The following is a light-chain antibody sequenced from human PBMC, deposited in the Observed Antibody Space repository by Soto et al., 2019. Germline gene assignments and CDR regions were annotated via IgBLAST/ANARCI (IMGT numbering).Light chain of an antibody. Sequence: DIQMTQSPSSLSASVGDRVTITCRASQGISSYLAWYQQKPGKVPKLLIYAASTLQPGVPSRFSGSGSGTDFTLTISSLQPEDVATYYWQKYNSAPQTFGPGTKVDIK. V-gene: IGKV1-27*01. CDR3: QKYNSAPQT. J-gene: IGKJ3*01. CDR1: QGISSY. CDR2: AAS.